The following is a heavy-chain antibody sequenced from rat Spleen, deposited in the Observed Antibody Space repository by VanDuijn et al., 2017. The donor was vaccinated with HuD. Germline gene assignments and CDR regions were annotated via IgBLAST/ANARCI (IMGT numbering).Heavy chain of an antibody. CDR3: TRDRPGAYYVMDA. CDR2: IWGDEST. CDR1: GFSLISNS. Sequence: QVQLKESGPGLVQPSQTLSLTCTVSGFSLISNSVHWVRQPPGKGLEWMGGIWGDESTNYNSALKSRLSISRDTSKSQVFLKMNSLQTDDTAIYYCTRDRPGAYYVMDAWGQGASVTVSS. V-gene: IGHV2-1*01. J-gene: IGHJ4*01. D-gene: IGHD1-4*01.